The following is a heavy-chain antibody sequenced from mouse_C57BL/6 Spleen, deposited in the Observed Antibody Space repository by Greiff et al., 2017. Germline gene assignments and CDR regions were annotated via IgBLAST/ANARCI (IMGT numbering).Heavy chain of an antibody. D-gene: IGHD2-2*01. J-gene: IGHJ3*01. Sequence: VQLQQSGPELVKPGASVKISCKASGYAFSSSWMNWVKQRPGKGLEWIGRIYPGDGDTNYNGKFKGKATLTADKSSSTAYMQLSSLTSEDSAVYFCARVYYGYDGGFAYRGQGTLVTVSA. CDR3: ARVYYGYDGGFAY. V-gene: IGHV1-82*01. CDR1: GYAFSSSW. CDR2: IYPGDGDT.